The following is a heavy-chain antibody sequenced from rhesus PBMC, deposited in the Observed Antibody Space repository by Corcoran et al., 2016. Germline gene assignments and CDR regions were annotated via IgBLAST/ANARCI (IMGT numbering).Heavy chain of an antibody. D-gene: IGHD3-16*01. CDR1: GFTFSSSA. J-gene: IGHJ6*01. V-gene: IGHV3-118*01. Sequence: EVQLVESGGGLVQPGGSLRLPCAASGFTFSSSAMHWVRQASGKGLEWVGRIRSKSKNSETGYVASVKGRFTISRDDSKNTAYLQMNSLKTEDTAVYYCARGFSGSYPYYYGLDSWGQGVVVTVSS. CDR3: ARGFSGSYPYYYGLDS. CDR2: IRSKSKNSET.